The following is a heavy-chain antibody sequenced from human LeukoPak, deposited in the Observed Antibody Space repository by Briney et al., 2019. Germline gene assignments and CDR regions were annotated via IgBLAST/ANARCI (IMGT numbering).Heavy chain of an antibody. Sequence: GGPLRLSCAASGFTFSTSWMSWVRQAPGIGLEWVANIKQDGSQKYYVDSVKGRFTISRDNAKNSLSLQMNSLRAEDTAVYYCARAWERTFDIWGQGTMVTVSS. D-gene: IGHD1-26*01. CDR2: IKQDGSQK. CDR1: GFTFSTSW. V-gene: IGHV3-7*02. CDR3: ARAWERTFDI. J-gene: IGHJ3*02.